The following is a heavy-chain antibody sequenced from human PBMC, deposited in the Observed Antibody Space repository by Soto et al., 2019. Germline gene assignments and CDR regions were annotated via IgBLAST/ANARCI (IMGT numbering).Heavy chain of an antibody. J-gene: IGHJ4*02. CDR1: GFNVSSNY. V-gene: IGHV3-53*01. CDR2: IYSGGST. Sequence: EVQLVESGGGLIQPGGSLRLSCAASGFNVSSNYMSWVRQAPGKGLEWLSVIYSGGSTYYAESVKGRFTISRDNSKNTLKIQMNALRVEDTAVYYGARGPHVGISTSWGQGTLVTVS. CDR3: ARGPHVGISTS. D-gene: IGHD2-2*01.